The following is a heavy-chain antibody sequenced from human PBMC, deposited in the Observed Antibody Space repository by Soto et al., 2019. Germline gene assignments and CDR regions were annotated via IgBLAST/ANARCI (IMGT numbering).Heavy chain of an antibody. CDR2: ISSSSSTI. Sequence: EVQLVESGGGLVQPGGSLRLSCAASGFTFSSYSMNWVRQAPGKGLEWVSYISSSSSTIYYADSVKGRFTISRDNAKNSLYLQMNSLRAEDTAVYYCARDIVVVVAATANPPYLDYGMDVWGQGTTVTVSS. J-gene: IGHJ6*02. CDR1: GFTFSSYS. D-gene: IGHD2-15*01. CDR3: ARDIVVVVAATANPPYLDYGMDV. V-gene: IGHV3-48*01.